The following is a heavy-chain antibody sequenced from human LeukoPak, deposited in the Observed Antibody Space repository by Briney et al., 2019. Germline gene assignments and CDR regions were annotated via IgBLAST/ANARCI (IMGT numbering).Heavy chain of an antibody. CDR3: ARDLIAAAGIGWFDP. J-gene: IGHJ5*02. Sequence: TGGSLRLSCAASGFTFSSYWMSWVRQAPGKGLEWVANIKQDGSEKYYVDSVKGRFTISRDNAKNSLYLQMNSLRDEDTAVYYCARDLIAAAGIGWFDPWGQGTLVTVSS. CDR1: GFTFSSYW. V-gene: IGHV3-7*01. CDR2: IKQDGSEK. D-gene: IGHD6-13*01.